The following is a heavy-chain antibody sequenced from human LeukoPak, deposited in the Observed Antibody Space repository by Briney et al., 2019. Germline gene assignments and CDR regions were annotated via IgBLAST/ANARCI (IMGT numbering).Heavy chain of an antibody. D-gene: IGHD2-2*02. CDR1: GFTFSSYA. CDR2: ITGSGGNT. J-gene: IGHJ4*02. V-gene: IGHV3-23*01. CDR3: VKRAVPASID. Sequence: PGGSLRLSCAASGFTFSSYAMNWVRQAPGEGLEWVSAITGSGGNTYYADSVKGRFTISRDNSKNTLFLHMNSLRAEDTAVYYCVKRAVPASIDWGQGTLVIVSS.